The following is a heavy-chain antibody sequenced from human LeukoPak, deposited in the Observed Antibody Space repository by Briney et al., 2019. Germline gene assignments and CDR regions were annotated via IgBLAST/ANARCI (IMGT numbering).Heavy chain of an antibody. Sequence: ASVKVSCKASGYTFTGYYMHWVRQAPGQGLEWMGWINPNSGGTNYAQKFQGRVTMTRDTSISTAYMGLSRLRSDDTAVYYCARCGRYYDFWSGYPNRGFFPFDPWGQGTLVTVSS. D-gene: IGHD3-3*01. J-gene: IGHJ5*02. CDR1: GYTFTGYY. V-gene: IGHV1-2*02. CDR3: ARCGRYYDFWSGYPNRGFFPFDP. CDR2: INPNSGGT.